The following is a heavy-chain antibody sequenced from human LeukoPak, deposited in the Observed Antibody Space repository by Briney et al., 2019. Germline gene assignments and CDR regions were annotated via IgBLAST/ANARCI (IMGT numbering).Heavy chain of an antibody. CDR3: VKGWRGSLYDPADH. J-gene: IGHJ5*02. D-gene: IGHD2-8*01. V-gene: IGHV5-51*06. Sequence: GDSLKISCKASGYTFTDSCIGWVRQKSGKGLEWLAVIHPADSDSRYSPSFQGQVFISVDRSMNTAYLQWSSLKASDSAVYYCVKGWRGSLYDPADHWGQGTLVTVSP. CDR2: IHPADSDS. CDR1: GYTFTDSC.